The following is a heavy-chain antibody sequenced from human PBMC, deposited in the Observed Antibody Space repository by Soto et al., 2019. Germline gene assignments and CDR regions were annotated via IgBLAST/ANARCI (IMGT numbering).Heavy chain of an antibody. CDR3: ARAVAVAADFDY. V-gene: IGHV1-3*05. Sequence: QVQLVQSGAEEKKPGASVKVSCKASGYTFTGYAMHWVRQAPGQRLEWMGWINAGNGNTKYSQKFQGRVTITRDTSASTAYMERSILRSEDTAVYYCARAVAVAADFDYWGQGTLVTVSS. J-gene: IGHJ4*02. CDR2: INAGNGNT. CDR1: GYTFTGYA. D-gene: IGHD6-19*01.